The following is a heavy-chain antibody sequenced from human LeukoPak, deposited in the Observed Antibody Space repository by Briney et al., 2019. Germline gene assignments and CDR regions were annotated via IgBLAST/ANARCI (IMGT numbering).Heavy chain of an antibody. CDR3: ARDNAVAGTGYFDY. J-gene: IGHJ4*02. Sequence: GGSLRLSCAASGFTFSSYGMHWVRQAPGKGLEWVAVIWYDGSNKYYADSVKGRFTISRDNSKNTLYLQMNSPRAEDTAVYYCARDNAVAGTGYFDYWGQGTLVTVSS. V-gene: IGHV3-33*01. CDR1: GFTFSSYG. CDR2: IWYDGSNK. D-gene: IGHD6-19*01.